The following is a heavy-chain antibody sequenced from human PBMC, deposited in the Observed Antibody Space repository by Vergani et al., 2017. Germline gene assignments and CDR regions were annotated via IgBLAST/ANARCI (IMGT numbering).Heavy chain of an antibody. CDR2: VHTDGTA. V-gene: IGHV4-4*07. J-gene: IGHJ5*02. D-gene: IGHD5-24*01. CDR3: ARDQWDDDGPRGWFAP. Sequence: VQLQESGPGLLKPSETLSLTCSVSGASISSYFWSWIRQPAGKGLEWFGRVHTDGTAYYNPSLRTRVRLSADLSQSQFSLKMTSLTAADTAVYFCARDQWDDDGPRGWFAPWGQGILVTVSS. CDR1: GASISSYF.